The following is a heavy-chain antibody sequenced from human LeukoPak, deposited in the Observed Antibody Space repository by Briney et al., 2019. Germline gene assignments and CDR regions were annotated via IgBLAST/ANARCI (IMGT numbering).Heavy chain of an antibody. CDR3: ARDGMYSSAYHY. CDR1: GGSISTYY. CDR2: IYYSGST. V-gene: IGHV4-59*01. Sequence: SETLSLTCTVSGGSISTYYWSWIRQPPGKGLEWIGYIYYSGSTNYNPSLKSRVTISVDTSKNQFSLKLSSVTAADTAVYYCARDGMYSSAYHYWGQGTLVTVSS. J-gene: IGHJ4*02. D-gene: IGHD3-22*01.